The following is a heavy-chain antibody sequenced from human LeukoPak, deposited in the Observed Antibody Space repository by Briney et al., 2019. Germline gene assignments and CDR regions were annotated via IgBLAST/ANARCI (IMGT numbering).Heavy chain of an antibody. CDR1: GFTFDDYT. CDR3: AKGYCSSTSCYTWGRLSYYYYGMDV. J-gene: IGHJ6*02. Sequence: GGSLRLSCAASGFTFDDYTMHWVRQAPGKGLEWVSLISWDGGSTSYADSVKGRFTISRDNSKNSLYLQMNSLRTEDTALYYCAKGYCSSTSCYTWGRLSYYYYGMDVWGQGTTVTVSS. CDR2: ISWDGGST. D-gene: IGHD2-2*02. V-gene: IGHV3-43*01.